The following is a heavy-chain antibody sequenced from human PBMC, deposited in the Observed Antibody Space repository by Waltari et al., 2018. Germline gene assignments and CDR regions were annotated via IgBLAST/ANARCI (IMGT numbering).Heavy chain of an antibody. CDR1: GFPFSESY. D-gene: IGHD6-6*01. V-gene: IGHV3-11*01. J-gene: IGHJ5*02. Sequence: QVQLVESGGGLVKPGGSLRLSCAASGFPFSESYMTWIRKAPGKGLEWVSYIVPDGETIYYADSVKGRFSISRDNAKNSVYLQMNSLRAEDTAVYYCARDRAYSTSSGSFWWFDPWGQGTLVTVSS. CDR3: ARDRAYSTSSGSFWWFDP. CDR2: IVPDGETI.